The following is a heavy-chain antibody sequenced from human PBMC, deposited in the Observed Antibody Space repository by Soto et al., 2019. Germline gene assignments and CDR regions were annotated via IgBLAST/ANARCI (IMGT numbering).Heavy chain of an antibody. J-gene: IGHJ6*02. CDR3: ARGLGFGVVYCMNG. Sequence: ASVKVSCMASGYTFTGHYMHWVRQAPGQGLEWMGWINPNSGGTNYAQQIQGWVTMIRDTSISTAYLELSRLRSDDTAVYYWARGLGFGVVYCMNGWGQGTTGTVSS. CDR1: GYTFTGHY. V-gene: IGHV1-2*04. CDR2: INPNSGGT. D-gene: IGHD3-3*01.